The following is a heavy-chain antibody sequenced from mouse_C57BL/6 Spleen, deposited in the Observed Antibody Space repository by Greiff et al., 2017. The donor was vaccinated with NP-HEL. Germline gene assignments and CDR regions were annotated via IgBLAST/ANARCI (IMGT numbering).Heavy chain of an antibody. Sequence: VKLQESGPELVKPGASVKISCKASGYAFSSSWMNWVKQRPGKGLEWIGRIYPGDGDTNYNGKFKGKATLTADKSSSTAYMQLSSLTSEDSAVYFCARYYGSSYVGAMDYWGQGTSVTVSS. V-gene: IGHV1-82*01. CDR1: GYAFSSSW. D-gene: IGHD1-1*01. CDR2: IYPGDGDT. J-gene: IGHJ4*01. CDR3: ARYYGSSYVGAMDY.